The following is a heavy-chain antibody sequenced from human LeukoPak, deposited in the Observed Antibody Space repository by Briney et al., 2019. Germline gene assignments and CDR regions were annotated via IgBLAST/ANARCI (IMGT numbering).Heavy chain of an antibody. CDR1: GFTVSNAW. J-gene: IGHJ4*02. V-gene: IGHV3-15*01. Sequence: GGALRLSCAAAGFTVSNAWMSGVRQAPGKGLEWVGRIKIKTDGETTDYAAPVKGRFTISRDDSKSRLYLQMSSLKTEDTAMYYCATSGRRWDYFDFWGQGTLVTVSS. CDR3: ATSGRRWDYFDF. CDR2: IKIKTDGETT. D-gene: IGHD4-23*01.